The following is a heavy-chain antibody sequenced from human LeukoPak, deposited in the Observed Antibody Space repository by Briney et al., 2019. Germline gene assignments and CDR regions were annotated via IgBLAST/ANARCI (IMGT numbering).Heavy chain of an antibody. J-gene: IGHJ4*02. CDR2: VQQVGRDK. CDR3: ARNPPRYYN. D-gene: IGHD1-26*01. V-gene: IGHV3-7*05. Sequence: GGSLRLSCAASGFTLSSYWMIWVRQAPAKGLDWVAKVQQVGRDKYYVDSLQGRSTISRYNAQKSLLLEVKSLRPQGTAGYYFARNPPRYYNWGQGTLVTVSS. CDR1: GFTLSSYW.